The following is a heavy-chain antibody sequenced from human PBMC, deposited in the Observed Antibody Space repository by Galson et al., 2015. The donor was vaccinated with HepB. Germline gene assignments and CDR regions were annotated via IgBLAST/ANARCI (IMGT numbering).Heavy chain of an antibody. CDR1: GFIFSNYG. Sequence: SLRLSCAASGFIFSNYGFHWVRQAPGKGLEWVTSISSTGTSYYHIDSVKGRFTTSRDDSKNTVYLQMNSLRVEDTAVYYCATDITSWTPAYWGQGTLVVVSS. V-gene: IGHV3-33*01. CDR2: ISSTGTSY. CDR3: ATDITSWTPAY. J-gene: IGHJ4*02. D-gene: IGHD3/OR15-3a*01.